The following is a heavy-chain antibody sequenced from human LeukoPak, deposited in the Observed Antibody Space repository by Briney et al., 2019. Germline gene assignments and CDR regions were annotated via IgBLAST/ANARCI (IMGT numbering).Heavy chain of an antibody. CDR1: GFTFSNAW. V-gene: IGHV3-15*01. CDR2: IKSKTDGGTT. CDR3: TTSPDTAMVTDGFDY. D-gene: IGHD5-18*01. Sequence: PGGSLRLSCAASGFTFSNAWMSWVRQAPGKGLEWVGRIKSKTDGGTTDYAAPVKGRFTISRDDSKNTLYLQMNSLKTEDTAVYYCTTSPDTAMVTDGFDYWGQGTLVTVSS. J-gene: IGHJ4*02.